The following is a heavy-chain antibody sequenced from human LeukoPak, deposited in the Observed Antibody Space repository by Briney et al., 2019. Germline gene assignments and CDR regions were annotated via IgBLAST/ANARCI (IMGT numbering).Heavy chain of an antibody. CDR3: ARVNYYYYYMDV. Sequence: PSETLSLTCTVSGYSISSGYYWGWIRQPPGKGLEWVGSRTTYYNPSLKSRVTISVDTSKNQFSLRLSSVTAADTAVYYCARVNYYYYYMDVWGKGTTVTISS. J-gene: IGHJ6*03. V-gene: IGHV4-38-2*02. CDR2: RTT. CDR1: GYSISSGYY.